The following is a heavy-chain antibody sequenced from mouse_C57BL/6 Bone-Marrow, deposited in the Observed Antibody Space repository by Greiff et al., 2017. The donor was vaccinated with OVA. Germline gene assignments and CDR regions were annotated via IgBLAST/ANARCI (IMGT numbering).Heavy chain of an antibody. CDR2: ILPGSGST. CDR3: ARRGIYYYGSSLYYFDY. V-gene: IGHV1-9*01. CDR1: GYTFTGYW. D-gene: IGHD1-1*01. J-gene: IGHJ2*01. Sequence: VQLHQSGAELMKPGASVKLSCKATGYTFTGYWIEWVKQRPGHGLEWIGEILPGSGSTNYNEKFKGKATFTADTSSNTAYMQLSSLTTEDSAIYYCARRGIYYYGSSLYYFDYWGQGTTLTVSS.